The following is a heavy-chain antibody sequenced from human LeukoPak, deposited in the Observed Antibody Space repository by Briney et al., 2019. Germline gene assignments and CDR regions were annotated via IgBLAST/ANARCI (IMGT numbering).Heavy chain of an antibody. V-gene: IGHV3-23*01. D-gene: IGHD6-13*01. Sequence: GGSLRLSCAASGFTFSTYAMTWVRQAPGKGLEWVSLISGTGGSTYYADSVKGRFTISRDNAKNSLYLQMNSLRAEDTAVYYRARGIGSSWYSNDAFDIWGQGTMVTVSS. J-gene: IGHJ3*02. CDR3: ARGIGSSWYSNDAFDI. CDR2: ISGTGGST. CDR1: GFTFSTYA.